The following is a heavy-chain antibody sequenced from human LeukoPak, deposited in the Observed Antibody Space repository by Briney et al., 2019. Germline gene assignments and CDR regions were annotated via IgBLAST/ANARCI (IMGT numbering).Heavy chain of an antibody. V-gene: IGHV3-23*01. J-gene: IGHJ4*02. Sequence: GGSLRLSCATSGFPFETNAMSWVRKAPGKGLEWVATIGNTETFYADSVTGRFTISRDNSKNTVNLQMNRLRGEDTAIYYCAKDWIQFNRVFDCFDSWGQGTLVTVSS. CDR3: AKDWIQFNRVFDCFDS. CDR2: IGNTET. D-gene: IGHD5-18*01. CDR1: GFPFETNA.